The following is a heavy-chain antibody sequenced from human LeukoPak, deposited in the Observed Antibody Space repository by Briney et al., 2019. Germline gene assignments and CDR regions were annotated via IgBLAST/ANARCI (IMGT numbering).Heavy chain of an antibody. CDR1: GFTFSSYW. CDR3: ARDQVRSSTDAFDI. V-gene: IGHV3-7*01. Sequence: PGGSLRLSCAASGFTFSSYWMSWVRQAPGKGLEWVANIKQDGSEKYYVDSVKGRFTISRDNSKNTLYLQMNSLRAEDTAVYYCARDQVRSSTDAFDIWGQGTMVTVSS. J-gene: IGHJ3*02. CDR2: IKQDGSEK. D-gene: IGHD6-13*01.